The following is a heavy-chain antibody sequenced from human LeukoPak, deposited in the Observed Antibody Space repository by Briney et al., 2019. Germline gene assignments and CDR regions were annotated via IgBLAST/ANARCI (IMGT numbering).Heavy chain of an antibody. D-gene: IGHD3-10*01. CDR2: IFRGGTVI. Sequence: GGSLRLSCAASGFTFSNYEMNWVRQAPGKGLEWGSYIFRGGTVIYYADSVKGRFTISRDDAKNSLYLQMNSLRAEDTAVYYCARGADYHSGSYYAFDVWGQGTMVTVSS. J-gene: IGHJ3*01. CDR1: GFTFSNYE. V-gene: IGHV3-48*03. CDR3: ARGADYHSGSYYAFDV.